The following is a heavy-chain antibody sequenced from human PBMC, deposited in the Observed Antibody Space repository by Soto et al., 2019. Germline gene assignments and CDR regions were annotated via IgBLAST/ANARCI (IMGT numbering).Heavy chain of an antibody. V-gene: IGHV3-11*01. CDR1: GYTFSDYY. J-gene: IGHJ4*02. Sequence: QVQLVESGGDLVKPGGSLRLSCAASGYTFSDYYMSWLRQAPGKGLEWISYIDTSGTKIYYADSVKGRFTITRDNAKNSLYLEMNSLRDEDTAVYYCASHYDMWSGYLSPVDYWGQGTLVTVSS. CDR2: IDTSGTKI. D-gene: IGHD3-3*01. CDR3: ASHYDMWSGYLSPVDY.